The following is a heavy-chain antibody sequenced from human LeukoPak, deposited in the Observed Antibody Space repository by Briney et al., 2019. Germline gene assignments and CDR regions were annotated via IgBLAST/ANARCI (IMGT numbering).Heavy chain of an antibody. D-gene: IGHD3-3*01. J-gene: IGHJ5*02. Sequence: SETLSLTCTVSGGSISSHYWSWIRQPPGRGLEWIGYIYYSGSTNYNPSLKSRVTISVDTSKNQFSLKLSSVTAADTAVYYCARAGGITIFGVVKTYNWFDPWGQGTLVTVSS. CDR3: ARAGGITIFGVVKTYNWFDP. CDR2: IYYSGST. V-gene: IGHV4-59*11. CDR1: GGSISSHY.